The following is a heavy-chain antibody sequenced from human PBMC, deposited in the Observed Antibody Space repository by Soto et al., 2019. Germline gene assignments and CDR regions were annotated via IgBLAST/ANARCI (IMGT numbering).Heavy chain of an antibody. J-gene: IGHJ4*02. Sequence: GASVKVSCKVSGYTLTELSMHWVRQAPGKGLEWMGGFDPEDGETIYAQKFQGRVTMTEDTSTDTAYKEMSSLRSEDTAVYYCKTVESDGQVYSSGWSALFDYWGQGTLVTVSS. CDR1: GYTLTELS. D-gene: IGHD6-19*01. CDR3: KTVESDGQVYSSGWSALFDY. CDR2: FDPEDGET. V-gene: IGHV1-24*01.